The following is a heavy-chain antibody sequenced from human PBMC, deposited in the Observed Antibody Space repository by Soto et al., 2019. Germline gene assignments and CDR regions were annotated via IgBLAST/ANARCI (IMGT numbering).Heavy chain of an antibody. J-gene: IGHJ3*02. CDR3: AATCGSCYRRDAFDI. CDR1: GGSISSGDYY. D-gene: IGHD2-15*01. CDR2: IYYSGST. Sequence: PSETLSLTCTVSGGSISSGDYYWSWIRQPPGKGLEWIGYIYYSGSTYYNPSLKSRVTISVDTSKNQFSLKLSSVTAADTAVYYCAATCGSCYRRDAFDIWGQGTMVTVSS. V-gene: IGHV4-30-4*01.